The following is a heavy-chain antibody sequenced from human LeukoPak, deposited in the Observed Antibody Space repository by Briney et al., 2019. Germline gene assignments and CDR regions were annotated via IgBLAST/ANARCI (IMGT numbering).Heavy chain of an antibody. Sequence: PGGSLRLSCAASGFTVSSNYMSWVRQAPGKGLEWVSVIYSGGSTYYADSVKGRFTISRDNSKNTLYLQMNSLRAEDTAVYYCARNYDSSGYYWVVHAFDIWGQGTMVTVSS. J-gene: IGHJ3*02. CDR2: IYSGGST. V-gene: IGHV3-53*01. D-gene: IGHD3-22*01. CDR3: ARNYDSSGYYWVVHAFDI. CDR1: GFTVSSNY.